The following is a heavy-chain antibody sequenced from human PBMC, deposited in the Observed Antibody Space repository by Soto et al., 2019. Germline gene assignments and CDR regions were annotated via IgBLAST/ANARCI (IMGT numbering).Heavy chain of an antibody. CDR3: AKDPPQWLDNDY. Sequence: PGGSLILSCAASGVTFSSYAMHWVRQAPGKGLEWVAVISYDGSNKYYADSVKGRFTISRDNSKNTLYLQMNSLRAEDTAVYYCAKDPPQWLDNDYWGQGTLVTVSS. V-gene: IGHV3-30-3*01. D-gene: IGHD6-19*01. CDR2: ISYDGSNK. CDR1: GVTFSSYA. J-gene: IGHJ4*02.